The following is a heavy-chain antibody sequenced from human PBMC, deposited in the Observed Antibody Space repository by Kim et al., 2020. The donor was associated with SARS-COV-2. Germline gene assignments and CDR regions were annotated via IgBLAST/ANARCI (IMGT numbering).Heavy chain of an antibody. Sequence: GGSLRLSCAASGFTFSSYSMNWVRQAPGKGLEWVSYISSSSSTIYYADSVKGRFTISRDNAKNSLYLQMNSLRDEDTAVYYCARDPYSGSYPTTGEDYWGQGTLVTVSS. D-gene: IGHD1-26*01. CDR1: GFTFSSYS. CDR3: ARDPYSGSYPTTGEDY. J-gene: IGHJ4*02. CDR2: ISSSSSTI. V-gene: IGHV3-48*02.